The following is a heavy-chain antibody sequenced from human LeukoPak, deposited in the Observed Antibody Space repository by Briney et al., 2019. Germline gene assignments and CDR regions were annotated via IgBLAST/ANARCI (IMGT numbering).Heavy chain of an antibody. D-gene: IGHD4-11*01. CDR3: ARRSYSGFDY. Sequence: PGGSLRLSCAASGFTFSSYSMNWVRQAPGKGLEWVSYISSSSSTIYYADSVKGRFTISRDNDKNSLYMQMNSLRAEDTAVYYCARRSYSGFDYWGQGTLVTVSS. V-gene: IGHV3-48*04. J-gene: IGHJ4*02. CDR2: ISSSSSTI. CDR1: GFTFSSYS.